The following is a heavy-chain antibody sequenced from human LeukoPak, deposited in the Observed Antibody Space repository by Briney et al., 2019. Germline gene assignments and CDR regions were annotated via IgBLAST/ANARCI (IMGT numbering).Heavy chain of an antibody. J-gene: IGHJ4*02. Sequence: ASVKVSCKASGYTFTGYYMHWVRQAPGQGLEWMGRINPNSGGTNYAQKVQGRLTMTVDTTTSTAYMELRRLRSDDTAVYYCARDLSGGVAGYFDYWGQGTLVTVSS. V-gene: IGHV1-2*06. CDR2: INPNSGGT. CDR3: ARDLSGGVAGYFDY. D-gene: IGHD6-19*01. CDR1: GYTFTGYY.